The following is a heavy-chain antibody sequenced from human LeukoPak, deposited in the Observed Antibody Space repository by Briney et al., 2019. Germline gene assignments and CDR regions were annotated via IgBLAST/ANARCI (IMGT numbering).Heavy chain of an antibody. J-gene: IGHJ4*02. V-gene: IGHV3-21*01. Sequence: GGSLRLSCAASGFTFSSYSMNWVRQAPGKGLEWVSSISSSSSYIYYADSVKGRFTISRDNAKNSLYLQMNSLRAEDTAVYYCARDFCGDGYSCGDDYWGQGTLVTVSS. D-gene: IGHD5-24*01. CDR1: GFTFSSYS. CDR3: ARDFCGDGYSCGDDY. CDR2: ISSSSSYI.